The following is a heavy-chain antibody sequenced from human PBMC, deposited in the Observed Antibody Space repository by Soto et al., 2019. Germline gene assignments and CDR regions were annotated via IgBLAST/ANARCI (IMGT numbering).Heavy chain of an antibody. Sequence: SETPSPTCTVSGGSLSRGGYFWRWGRQHPGKGLGGVGNFYHRGRTYYTPSPKSRVTISVDTSKNQFSLRLSSAPAADTAVYYCPIQAWDGSTYYGSGSYYLNWIDPGGQGTLVTVSS. D-gene: IGHD3-10*01. CDR3: PIQAWDGSTYYGSGSYYLNWIDP. J-gene: IGHJ5*02. CDR1: GGSLSRGGYF. CDR2: FYHRGRT. V-gene: IGHV4-39*05.